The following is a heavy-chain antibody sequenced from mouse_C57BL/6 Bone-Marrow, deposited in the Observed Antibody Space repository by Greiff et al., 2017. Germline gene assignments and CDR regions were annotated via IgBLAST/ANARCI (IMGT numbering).Heavy chain of an antibody. CDR1: GYTFTSYW. Sequence: QVQLQQPGAELVRPGASVKMSCTASGYTFTSYWMPWVKQRPGQGLEWIGEIDPSNGNTNYNEKFKGKATLTADTSSSTAYMQLSSLTSKDAAVYYWARVNGYWFDYGGQGTALTVSS. CDR3: ARVNGYWFDY. D-gene: IGHD2-14*01. V-gene: IGHV1-69*02. CDR2: IDPSNGNT. J-gene: IGHJ2*01.